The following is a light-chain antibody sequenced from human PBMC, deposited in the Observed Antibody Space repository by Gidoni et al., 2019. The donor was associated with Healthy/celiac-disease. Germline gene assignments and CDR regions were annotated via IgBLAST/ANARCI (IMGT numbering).Light chain of an antibody. V-gene: IGLV3-1*01. CDR1: KLGDKY. CDR3: QAWDSSTAVV. CDR2: QDS. J-gene: IGLJ2*01. Sequence: SCELTQPPSVSVSPGQTASITCPGDKLGDKYACWYQQKPGQSPVLVIDQDSNRSSGIPGRFSGSTSGSTATLTICGTQAMDEADYYCQAWDSSTAVVFGGGTKLTVL.